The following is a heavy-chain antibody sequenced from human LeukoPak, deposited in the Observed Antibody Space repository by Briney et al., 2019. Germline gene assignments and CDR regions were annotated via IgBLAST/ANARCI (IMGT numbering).Heavy chain of an antibody. J-gene: IGHJ3*02. Sequence: GGSLRLSCAASGFTYSSYSMNWFRQAPGKGLDWFSSISSTSIHIYYADSVNGRFTISRDNAENSLYLQMNSLRAEDTAVYYCVLGGAGGIRDVAYDIWGQGTMVTVSS. D-gene: IGHD6-13*01. V-gene: IGHV3-21*01. CDR2: ISSTSIHI. CDR1: GFTYSSYS. CDR3: VLGGAGGIRDVAYDI.